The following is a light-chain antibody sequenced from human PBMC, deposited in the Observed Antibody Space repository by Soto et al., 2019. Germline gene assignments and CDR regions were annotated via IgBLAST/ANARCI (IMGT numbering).Light chain of an antibody. V-gene: IGKV1-33*01. Sequence: DIQMTQSPSSLSSSVGDRVTITCQASQDISNYLNWYQQKPGRAPKLLIYDASSLQTGVPSRFSGSGSGTDFNFTISSVQPEDIATYYCQQYDNLPLTFGGGTKVDIK. CDR1: QDISNY. CDR2: DAS. CDR3: QQYDNLPLT. J-gene: IGKJ4*01.